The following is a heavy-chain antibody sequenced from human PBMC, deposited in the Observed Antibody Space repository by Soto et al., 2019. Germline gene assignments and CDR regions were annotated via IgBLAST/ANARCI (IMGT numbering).Heavy chain of an antibody. CDR3: TRTLTPNPAEYFQH. V-gene: IGHV1-46*03. CDR1: GYTFTRYY. D-gene: IGHD3-16*01. Sequence: ASVKVSFKASGYTFTRYYMHWVRQAPGQGLEWMGMINPSGGSTTYAQNFQGRVTMTRDTSTSTIYMDLSSLRSEDTAVYYCTRTLTPNPAEYFQHWGQGTLVTVSS. CDR2: INPSGGST. J-gene: IGHJ1*01.